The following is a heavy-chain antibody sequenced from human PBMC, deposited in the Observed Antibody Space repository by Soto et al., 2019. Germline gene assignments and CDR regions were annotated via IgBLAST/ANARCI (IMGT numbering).Heavy chain of an antibody. Sequence: EVQLLESGGGSAQPGGSLRLSCAASGFSFSSSAMSWVRQAPGKGLEWVSAISESGDNTFYADSVKGRFTISRENSNNALYLPMDTLRAEDTALYFCAKGGYTYGLDPWGQGTLVTVSS. CDR1: GFSFSSSA. D-gene: IGHD5-18*01. J-gene: IGHJ5*02. CDR3: AKGGYTYGLDP. V-gene: IGHV3-23*01. CDR2: ISESGDNT.